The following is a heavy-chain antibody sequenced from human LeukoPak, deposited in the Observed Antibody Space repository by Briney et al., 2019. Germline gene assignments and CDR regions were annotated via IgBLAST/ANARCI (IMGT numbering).Heavy chain of an antibody. D-gene: IGHD1-26*01. Sequence: SGGSLRLSCAASGFTFSSYGMSWVRQAPGKGLEWVSGINWNGGNIGYADSVKGRFTISRDNANNSLYLQMNSLRAEDTAFYYCASGGIYYGAAFDLWGQGTLVTVSS. CDR1: GFTFSSYG. CDR2: INWNGGNI. CDR3: ASGGIYYGAAFDL. V-gene: IGHV3-20*04. J-gene: IGHJ4*02.